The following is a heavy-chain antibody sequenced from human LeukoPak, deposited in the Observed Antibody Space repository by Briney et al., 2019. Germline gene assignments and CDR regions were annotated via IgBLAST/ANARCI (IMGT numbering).Heavy chain of an antibody. CDR3: AAASDYGDYGYFDL. Sequence: GTSVKVSCKASGFTFTSSAVQWVRQARGQRLEWIGWIVVGSGNTNYAQKFQERVTITRDTSTSTAYMELSSLRSEDTAVYYCAAASDYGDYGYFDLWGRGTLVTVSS. CDR1: GFTFTSSA. J-gene: IGHJ2*01. V-gene: IGHV1-58*01. D-gene: IGHD4-17*01. CDR2: IVVGSGNT.